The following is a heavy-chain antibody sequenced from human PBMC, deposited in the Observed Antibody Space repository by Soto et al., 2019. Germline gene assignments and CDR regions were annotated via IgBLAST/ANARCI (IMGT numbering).Heavy chain of an antibody. CDR1: GVSVSSGNHY. Sequence: QVQLQESGPGLVKPSETLSLTCIVSGVSVSSGNHYWSWIRQPPGKGLEWIGYIYHSGSTKYNPSLKSRVTISVDTSKNLFSLNLSSVTAADMAVYYCARDRGYWGQGTLVTVSS. CDR2: IYHSGST. V-gene: IGHV4-61*01. J-gene: IGHJ4*02. CDR3: ARDRGY.